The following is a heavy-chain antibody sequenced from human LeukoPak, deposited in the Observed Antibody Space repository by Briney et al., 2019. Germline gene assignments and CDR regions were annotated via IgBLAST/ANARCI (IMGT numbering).Heavy chain of an antibody. V-gene: IGHV3-11*04. CDR2: ISSSGTTI. CDR3: ARDRDYDFPS. D-gene: IGHD3-3*01. J-gene: IGHJ5*02. Sequence: GGSLRLSCADSGFTFSDYYMNWIRQAPGKGLEWVSYISSSGTTIYADSVKGRFTISRDNAKSSLVLQMNSLRVEDTAVYYCARDRDYDFPSWGQGTLVTVSS. CDR1: GFTFSDYY.